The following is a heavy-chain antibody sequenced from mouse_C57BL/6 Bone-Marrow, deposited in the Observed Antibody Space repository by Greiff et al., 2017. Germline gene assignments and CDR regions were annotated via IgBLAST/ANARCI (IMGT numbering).Heavy chain of an antibody. D-gene: IGHD2-4*01. CDR3: ARQYDYDAWFAY. Sequence: EVQVVESGGGLVKPGGSLKLSCAASGFTFSSYTMSWVRQTPEKRLEWVATISGGGGNTYYPDSVKGRFTISRDNAKNTLYLQMSSLRSEDTAWYYCARQYDYDAWFAYWGQGTLVTVSA. J-gene: IGHJ3*01. V-gene: IGHV5-9*01. CDR2: ISGGGGNT. CDR1: GFTFSSYT.